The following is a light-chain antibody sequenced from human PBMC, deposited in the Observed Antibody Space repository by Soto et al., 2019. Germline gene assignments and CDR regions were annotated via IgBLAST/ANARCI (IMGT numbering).Light chain of an antibody. V-gene: IGKV3-20*01. CDR2: AAS. CDR3: QQWLT. J-gene: IGKJ4*01. Sequence: EIVLTQSPGTLSLSPGERATLSCRASRSFTSSYLAWYQQKPGQAPRLVIYAASSRATGIPDRFSGSGSGTDFTLTISRLEPADFGVYYCQQWLTFGGGTKVEIK. CDR1: RSFTSSY.